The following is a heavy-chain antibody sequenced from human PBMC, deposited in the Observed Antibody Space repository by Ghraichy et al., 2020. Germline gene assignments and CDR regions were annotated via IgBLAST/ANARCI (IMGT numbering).Heavy chain of an antibody. CDR1: GFTFSSYA. J-gene: IGHJ4*02. Sequence: GGSLRLSCAASGFTFSSYAMSWVRQAPGKGLEWVSAISGSGGSTYYADSVKGRFTISRDNSKNTLYLQMNSLRAEDTAVYYCAKERYGGSSSLRYYFDYWGQGTLVTVSS. D-gene: IGHD6-6*01. V-gene: IGHV3-23*01. CDR3: AKERYGGSSSLRYYFDY. CDR2: ISGSGGST.